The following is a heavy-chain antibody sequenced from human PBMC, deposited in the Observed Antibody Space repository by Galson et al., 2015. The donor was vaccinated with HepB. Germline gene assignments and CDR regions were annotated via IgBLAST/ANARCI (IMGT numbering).Heavy chain of an antibody. CDR3: ARDVGWNFDN. CDR2: ISDDGITA. CDR1: GFTFTTSN. J-gene: IGHJ4*02. Sequence: SLRLSCAASGFTFTTSNMHWVRQTPGKGLEWLAIISDDGITASYADSVKGRFTISRDNSKNTLFLQMNSLRPDNTAVYYCARDVGWNFDNWGQGTLVTGS. D-gene: IGHD6-19*01. V-gene: IGHV3-30-3*01.